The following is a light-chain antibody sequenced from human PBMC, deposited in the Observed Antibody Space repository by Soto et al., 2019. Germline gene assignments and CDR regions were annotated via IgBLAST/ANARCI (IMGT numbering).Light chain of an antibody. J-gene: IGKJ1*01. CDR2: DAS. V-gene: IGKV3-11*01. CDR1: QSVIVY. CDR3: QQRNDWPWT. Sequence: EIVLTQYPGTLSLSPGERATLSCRASQSVIVYLAWYQQKPGQAPRLLISDASDRAAGVPVRFSGSGSGTDFTLTISSLEPEDFAVYFCQQRNDWPWTFGQRTKVDIK.